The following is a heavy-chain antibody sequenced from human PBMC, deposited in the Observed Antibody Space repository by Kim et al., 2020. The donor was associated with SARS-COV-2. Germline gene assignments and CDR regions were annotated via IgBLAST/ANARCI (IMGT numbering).Heavy chain of an antibody. D-gene: IGHD2-15*01. CDR2: ISYDGSNK. CDR1: GFTFSSYA. V-gene: IGHV3-30*04. J-gene: IGHJ5*02. Sequence: GGSLRLSCAASGFTFSSYAMHWVRQAPGKGLEWVAVISYDGSNKYYADSVKGRFTISRDNSKNTLYLQMNSLRAEDTAVYYCARETGYCSGGSCYSGWFDPWGQGTLVTVSS. CDR3: ARETGYCSGGSCYSGWFDP.